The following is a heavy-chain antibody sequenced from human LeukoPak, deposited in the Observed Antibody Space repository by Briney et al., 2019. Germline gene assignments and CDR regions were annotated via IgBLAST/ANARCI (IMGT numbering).Heavy chain of an antibody. CDR2: ISYDGSKK. V-gene: IGHV3-30*04. CDR3: ATAQREYYYDSSGIMGN. Sequence: PGGSLRLSCAASGFTFSNYAMHWVRKPPGTGLEWVAVISYDGSKKYYADSVKGRFTISRDNSKNTLYLQMDSLRAEDTAVYYCATAQREYYYDSSGIMGNWGQGTLVTVSS. CDR1: GFTFSNYA. D-gene: IGHD3-22*01. J-gene: IGHJ4*02.